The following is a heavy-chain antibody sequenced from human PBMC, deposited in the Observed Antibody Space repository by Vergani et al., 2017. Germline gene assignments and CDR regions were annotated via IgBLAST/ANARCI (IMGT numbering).Heavy chain of an antibody. D-gene: IGHD3-10*01. J-gene: IGHJ5*02. CDR3: AKVYGSGSYYKAGLYNWFDP. CDR1: GFTFSSYA. CDR2: ISGSGGST. Sequence: EVQLLESGGGLVQPGGSLRLSCAASGFTFSSYAMSWVRQAPGKGLEWVSAISGSGGSTYYADSVKGRFTISRDNSKNTLYLQMNSLSAEDPAVYYCAKVYGSGSYYKAGLYNWFDPWGQGTLVTVSS. V-gene: IGHV3-23*01.